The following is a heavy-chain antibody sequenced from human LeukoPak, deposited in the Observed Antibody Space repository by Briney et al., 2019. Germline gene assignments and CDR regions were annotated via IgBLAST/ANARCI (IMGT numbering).Heavy chain of an antibody. CDR3: AKALENRYYYYYMDV. J-gene: IGHJ6*03. D-gene: IGHD1-1*01. CDR1: GFTFSSYA. CDR2: ISGSGGST. V-gene: IGHV3-23*01. Sequence: GGSLRLSCAASGFTFSSYAMSWVRQAPGKGLEWVSAISGSGGSTYYADSVKGRFTISRDNSKNTLYLQMNSLRAEDTAVYYCAKALENRYYYYYMDVWGRGTTVTVSS.